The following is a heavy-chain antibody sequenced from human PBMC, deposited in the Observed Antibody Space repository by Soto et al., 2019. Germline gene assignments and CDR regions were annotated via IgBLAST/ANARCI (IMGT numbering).Heavy chain of an antibody. V-gene: IGHV3-33*01. Sequence: ESGGGVVQPGRSLRLSCAASGFTFSSYGMHWVRQAPGKGLEWVAVIWYDGSNKYYADSVKGRFTISRDNSKNTLYLQMNSLRAEDTAVYYCARDGGSGWYMGAFDIWGQGTMVTVSS. CDR2: IWYDGSNK. D-gene: IGHD6-19*01. CDR1: GFTFSSYG. J-gene: IGHJ3*02. CDR3: ARDGGSGWYMGAFDI.